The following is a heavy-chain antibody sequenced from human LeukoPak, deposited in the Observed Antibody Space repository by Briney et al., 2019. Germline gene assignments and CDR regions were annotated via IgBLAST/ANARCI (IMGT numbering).Heavy chain of an antibody. CDR2: IYPGDSDT. D-gene: IGHD1-26*01. J-gene: IGHJ6*03. Sequence: GESLKISCKGSGYSFTSYWIGWVRQMPGKGLEWMGIIYPGDSDTRYSPSFQGQVTISADKFISTAYLQWSSLKASDTAMYYCARYQSGSCPYYYYYYMDVWGKGTTVTVSS. CDR1: GYSFTSYW. V-gene: IGHV5-51*01. CDR3: ARYQSGSCPYYYYYYMDV.